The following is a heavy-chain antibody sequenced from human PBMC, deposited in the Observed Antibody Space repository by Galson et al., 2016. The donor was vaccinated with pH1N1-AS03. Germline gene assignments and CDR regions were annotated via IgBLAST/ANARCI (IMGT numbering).Heavy chain of an antibody. Sequence: SVKVFCKASGGTFSSYAISWVRQAPGQGLEWTGGIIASVGITSYAQKFQGRVTITADESTSTAYMELSSLRSEDTAVYYCANRDYGFDYWGQGTLVTVSS. CDR2: IIASVGIT. CDR1: GGTFSSYA. J-gene: IGHJ4*02. CDR3: ANRDYGFDY. D-gene: IGHD4-17*01. V-gene: IGHV1-69*10.